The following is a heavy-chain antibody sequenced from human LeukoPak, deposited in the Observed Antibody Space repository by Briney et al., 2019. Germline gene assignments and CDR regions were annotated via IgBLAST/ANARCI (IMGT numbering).Heavy chain of an antibody. D-gene: IGHD5-24*01. CDR3: ARDPTPDGYNDAFDI. V-gene: IGHV3-30-3*01. Sequence: GGSLRLSCAASGFTFSSYAMNWVRQAPGKGLEWVAIISYDGSNKYYADSVKGRFTISRDNSKNTLYLQMNSLRAEDTAVYYCARDPTPDGYNDAFDIWGQGIMVTVSS. CDR2: ISYDGSNK. J-gene: IGHJ3*02. CDR1: GFTFSSYA.